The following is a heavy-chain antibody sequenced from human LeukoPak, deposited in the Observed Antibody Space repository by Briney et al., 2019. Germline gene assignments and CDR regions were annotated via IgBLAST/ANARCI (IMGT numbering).Heavy chain of an antibody. CDR1: GDSISSSKW. D-gene: IGHD5-18*01. CDR3: AREGLSGYSYGR. J-gene: IGHJ4*02. CDR2: IYHSGST. Sequence: SETLSLTCAVSGDSISSSKWWSWVRQPPGKGLEWIGEIYHSGSTNYNPSLKSRVTISVDKSKNQLSLKLSSVTAADTAVYYCAREGLSGYSYGRWGQGTLVTVSS. V-gene: IGHV4-4*02.